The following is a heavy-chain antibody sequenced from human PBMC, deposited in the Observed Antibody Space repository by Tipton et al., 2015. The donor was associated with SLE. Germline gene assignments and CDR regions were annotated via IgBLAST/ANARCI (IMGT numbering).Heavy chain of an antibody. CDR3: AKDTNWAFDY. D-gene: IGHD7-27*01. J-gene: IGHJ4*02. V-gene: IGHV3-23*01. Sequence: SLRLSCATSGFSFRSYAMSWVRQAPGKGLEWVSAITGSGDGTDYADSVKGRFIISRDNPENTLHLQINSLRAEDTAVYYCAKDTNWAFDYWGQGTPVTVSS. CDR1: GFSFRSYA. CDR2: ITGSGDGT.